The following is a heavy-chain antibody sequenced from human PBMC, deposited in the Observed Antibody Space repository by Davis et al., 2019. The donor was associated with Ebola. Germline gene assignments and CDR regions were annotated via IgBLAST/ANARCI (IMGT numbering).Heavy chain of an antibody. CDR3: ARVPPYSNYGFYYYGVDV. CDR2: ISAYNGNT. Sequence: ASVKVSCKASGYTFTSYGISWVRQAPGQGLEWMGWISAYNGNTNYAQKLQGRVTMTTDTSTSTAYMELRSLRSDDTAVYYCARVPPYSNYGFYYYGVDVWGQGTTVTASS. D-gene: IGHD4-11*01. V-gene: IGHV1-18*01. J-gene: IGHJ6*02. CDR1: GYTFTSYG.